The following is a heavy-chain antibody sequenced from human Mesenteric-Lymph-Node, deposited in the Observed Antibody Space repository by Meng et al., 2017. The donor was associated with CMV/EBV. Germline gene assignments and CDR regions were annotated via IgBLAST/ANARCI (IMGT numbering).Heavy chain of an antibody. CDR3: AKDRGYCSSTSCHQPFDY. V-gene: IGHV3-30*02. D-gene: IGHD2-2*01. CDR2: IRYDGSGK. J-gene: IGHJ4*02. Sequence: GESLKISCAASGFSFSTFGMHWVRQAPGKGLEWVSFIRYDGSGKYYGDSVKGRFTISRDNSKNTLYLQMNSLRTEDTAVYYCAKDRGYCSSTSCHQPFDYWGQGTLVTVSS. CDR1: GFSFSTFG.